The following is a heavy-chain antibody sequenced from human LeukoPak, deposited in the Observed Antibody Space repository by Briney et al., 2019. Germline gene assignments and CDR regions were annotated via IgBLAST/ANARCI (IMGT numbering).Heavy chain of an antibody. D-gene: IGHD4-23*01. CDR2: IYYTGST. CDR1: GGSISSYY. CDR3: ARVGFGNTPHPIDY. Sequence: PSETLSLTCTVSGGSISSYYWSWIRQPPGKGLEWIGYIYYTGSTNYNPSLKSRVTISVDTSKNQFSLELTSVTAADTAVYYCARVGFGNTPHPIDYWGQGTLVTVSS. V-gene: IGHV4-59*01. J-gene: IGHJ4*02.